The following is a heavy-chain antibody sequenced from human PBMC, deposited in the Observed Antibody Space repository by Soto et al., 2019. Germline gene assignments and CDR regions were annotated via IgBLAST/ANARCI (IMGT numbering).Heavy chain of an antibody. J-gene: IGHJ6*02. D-gene: IGHD6-13*01. CDR2: IYYSGST. CDR3: AREGVSSSWYNYYGMDV. CDR1: GGSISSYY. Sequence: QVQLQESGPGLVKPSETLSLTCTVSGGSISSYYRSWILQPPGKGLEWIGYIYYSGSTNYNPSLKSRVTISVDTSKNQFSLKLSSVTAADTAVYYCAREGVSSSWYNYYGMDVWGHETTVTVSS. V-gene: IGHV4-59*01.